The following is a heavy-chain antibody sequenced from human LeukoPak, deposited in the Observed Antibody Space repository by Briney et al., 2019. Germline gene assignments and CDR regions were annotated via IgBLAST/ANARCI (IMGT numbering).Heavy chain of an antibody. CDR3: ARVAGTLRTLDAFDI. CDR2: ISSNGGST. CDR1: GFTFSSYA. V-gene: IGHV3-64*01. D-gene: IGHD1-1*01. J-gene: IGHJ3*02. Sequence: GGSLSLSCAASGFTFSSYAMHWVRQAPGKGLEYVSAISSNGGSTYYANSVKGRFTISRDNSKNTLYLQMGSLRAEDMAVYYCARVAGTLRTLDAFDIWGQGTMVTVSS.